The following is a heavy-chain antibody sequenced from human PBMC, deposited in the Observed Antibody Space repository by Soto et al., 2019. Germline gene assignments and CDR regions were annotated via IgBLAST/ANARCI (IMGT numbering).Heavy chain of an antibody. CDR1: GGALTSYY. CDR3: ARVEGYYGMDV. Sequence: TLSLPSPVSGGALTSYYWSLIRQPAGKGLEWIGHIYYSGSTNYNPSLKSRGTISVDTSKNEFSLRLSSVTAADTAVYYCARVEGYYGMDVWGQGTAVTVSS. V-gene: IGHV4-59*01. J-gene: IGHJ6*02. CDR2: IYYSGST.